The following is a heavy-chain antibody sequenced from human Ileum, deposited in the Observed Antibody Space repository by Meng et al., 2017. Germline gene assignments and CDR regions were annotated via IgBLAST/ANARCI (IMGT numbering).Heavy chain of an antibody. V-gene: IGHV3-23*03. CDR3: ARGIGTHGRYYSDY. D-gene: IGHD3-9*01. CDR2: LSGNSNT. Sequence: EVQLLESGGGFVQPGGSLRLSCTASGFTFSSYGMGWVRQAPGKGREWVSGLSGNSNTYYAESVMGRFAISRDNSKNTLYLQMNSLKAEDTAVYYCARGIGTHGRYYSDYWGQGTLVTVSS. J-gene: IGHJ4*02. CDR1: GFTFSSYG.